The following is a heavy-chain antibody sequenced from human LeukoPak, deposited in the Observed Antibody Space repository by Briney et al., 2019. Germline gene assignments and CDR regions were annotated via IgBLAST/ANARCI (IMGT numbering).Heavy chain of an antibody. Sequence: PGVSQRLSCAPCGYTFSSYDMHWLRQAPGKGREWVAVISYVGSNKYYADSVKGRFTTSRDNSKNTLYLQMNSLRAEDTAVYYCARGVVVVDATLHYWGQGTLVTVSS. J-gene: IGHJ4*02. CDR3: ARGVVVVDATLHY. CDR1: GYTFSSYD. D-gene: IGHD2-15*01. CDR2: ISYVGSNK. V-gene: IGHV3-30-3*01.